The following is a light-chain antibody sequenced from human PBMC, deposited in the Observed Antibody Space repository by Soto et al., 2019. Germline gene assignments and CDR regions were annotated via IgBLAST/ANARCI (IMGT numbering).Light chain of an antibody. Sequence: EMVLTQSPGTLSLSPGERATLSCRASQSVSNSFLAWYQQKPGQAPRLLIYGAANRATGIPDRFSGSGSGTYFTLTIIRLEPEDVSVYSCHQYGTSPWAFGQGTKVEIE. CDR2: GAA. CDR3: HQYGTSPWA. CDR1: QSVSNSF. J-gene: IGKJ1*01. V-gene: IGKV3-20*01.